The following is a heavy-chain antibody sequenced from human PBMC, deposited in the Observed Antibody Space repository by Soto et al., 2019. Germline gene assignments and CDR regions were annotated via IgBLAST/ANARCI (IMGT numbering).Heavy chain of an antibody. CDR3: ARDPALGGPFDY. D-gene: IGHD3-16*01. J-gene: IGHJ4*02. CDR2: INAYNGNT. V-gene: IGHV1-18*01. CDR1: GYTFNSYG. Sequence: QVQLVQSGAEVKKPGASVKVSCKASGYTFNSYGISWVRQAPGQGLEWVGWINAYNGNTKYAQTGQGGVIMTTDTSTSTAYMELRSLRSDDTAVYYCARDPALGGPFDYWGQGTLVTVSS.